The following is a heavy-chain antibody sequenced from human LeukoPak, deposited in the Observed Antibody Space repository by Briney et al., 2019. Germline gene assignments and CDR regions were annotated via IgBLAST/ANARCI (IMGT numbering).Heavy chain of an antibody. CDR2: ISGSGGST. Sequence: GGSLRLSCAASGFTFSSYAMSRVRQAPGKGLEWVSAISGSGGSTYYADSVKGRFTISRDNSKNTLYLQMNSLRAEDTAVYYCAKDIAAGSGSYYYYYGMDVWGQGTTVTVSS. D-gene: IGHD3-10*01. CDR1: GFTFSSYA. J-gene: IGHJ6*02. CDR3: AKDIAAGSGSYYYYYGMDV. V-gene: IGHV3-23*01.